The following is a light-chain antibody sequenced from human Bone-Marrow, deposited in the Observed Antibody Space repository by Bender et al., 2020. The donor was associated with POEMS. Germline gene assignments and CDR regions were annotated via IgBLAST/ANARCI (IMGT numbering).Light chain of an antibody. CDR1: SSNIGNHG. CDR2: YDD. V-gene: IGLV1-36*01. Sequence: QSVVTQPHSLSEAPRQRVTISCSGSSSNIGNHGVNWYQQLPGEAPKLLIYYDDLLTPAVSDRFSASKSGTSASLAISRLQSEEEALYYCSAWDDSLSGWVFGGGTKLTVL. J-gene: IGLJ3*02. CDR3: SAWDDSLSGWV.